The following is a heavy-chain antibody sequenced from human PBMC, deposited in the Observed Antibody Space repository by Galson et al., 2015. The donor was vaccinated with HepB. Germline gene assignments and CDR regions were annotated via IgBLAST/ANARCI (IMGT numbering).Heavy chain of an antibody. CDR3: ARAPVLRFLEWLPHFDY. D-gene: IGHD3-3*01. Sequence: SVKVSCKASGYTFTGYYMHWVRQAPGQGLEWMGWINPNSGGTNYAQKFQGRVTMTRDTSISTAYMELSRLRSDDTAVYYCARAPVLRFLEWLPHFDYWGQGTLVTVSS. CDR1: GYTFTGYY. CDR2: INPNSGGT. V-gene: IGHV1-2*02. J-gene: IGHJ4*02.